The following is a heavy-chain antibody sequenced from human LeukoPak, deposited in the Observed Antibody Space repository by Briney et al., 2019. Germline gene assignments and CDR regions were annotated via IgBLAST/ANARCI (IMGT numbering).Heavy chain of an antibody. CDR2: IFYTGTT. Sequence: PSETLSLTCTVSGGSISSGSHYWSWIRQPAGKGLEWIGYIFYTGTTNYNPSLKSRVTISVDTSNEQFSLKLTSVTAADSAVYYCARSSIAVAGSNAFDIWGQGTMVTVSS. J-gene: IGHJ3*02. CDR1: GGSISSGSHY. D-gene: IGHD6-19*01. CDR3: ARSSIAVAGSNAFDI. V-gene: IGHV4-61*10.